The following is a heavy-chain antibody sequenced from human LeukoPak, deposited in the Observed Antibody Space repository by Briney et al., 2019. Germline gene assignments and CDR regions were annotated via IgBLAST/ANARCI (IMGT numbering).Heavy chain of an antibody. Sequence: GGSLRLSCAASGFTFSSYSMNWVRQAPGKGLEWVSYISSSSSTIYYADSVKGRFTISRDNAKNSLYLQMNSLRAEDTAVYYCARDPVPTTSDWYESVDAFDIWGQGTMVPVSS. J-gene: IGHJ3*02. V-gene: IGHV3-48*01. CDR2: ISSSSSTI. CDR1: GFTFSSYS. D-gene: IGHD2-21*02. CDR3: ARDPVPTTSDWYESVDAFDI.